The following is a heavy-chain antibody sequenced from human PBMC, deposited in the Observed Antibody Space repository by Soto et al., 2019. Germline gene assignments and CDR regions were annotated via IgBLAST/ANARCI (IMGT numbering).Heavy chain of an antibody. V-gene: IGHV3-21*01. Sequence: EVQLVESGGGLVKPGGSLRLSCAASGFTFSSYSMNWVRQAPGKGLEWVSSISSSSSYIYYADSVKGRFTISRDNAKNPLYLQMNSLRAEDTAVYYCAGGGRRDGYNCVDDWVQGGLVTVS. CDR1: GFTFSSYS. CDR2: ISSSSSYI. J-gene: IGHJ4*02. CDR3: AGGGRRDGYNCVDD. D-gene: IGHD5-12*01.